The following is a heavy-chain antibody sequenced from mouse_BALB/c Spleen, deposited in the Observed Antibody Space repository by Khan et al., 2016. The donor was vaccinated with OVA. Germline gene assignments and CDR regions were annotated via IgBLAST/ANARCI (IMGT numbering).Heavy chain of an antibody. CDR3: ARRGLRWDFDY. CDR1: GYTFINYW. V-gene: IGHV1-7*01. Sequence: QMQLEESGAELAKPGASVKMSCKASGYTFINYWILWVKQRPGQGLEWIGYINPSTGYTEYNQNFKDKATLTADKSSSTAYMQLSSLTSEDSAVYYGARRGLRWDFDYGGQGTTLTVAS. CDR2: INPSTGYT. D-gene: IGHD1-1*01. J-gene: IGHJ2*01.